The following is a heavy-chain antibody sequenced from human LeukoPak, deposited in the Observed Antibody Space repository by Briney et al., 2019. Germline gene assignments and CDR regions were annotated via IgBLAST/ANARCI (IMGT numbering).Heavy chain of an antibody. Sequence: PSETLSLTCTVSGYSISSGYYWGWIRQPPGKGLEWIGSIYHSGSTYYNPSLKSRVTISVDTSKNQFSLKLSSVTAAGTAVYYCARGDSGYDQFDYWGQGTLVTVSS. D-gene: IGHD5-12*01. CDR2: IYHSGST. CDR1: GYSISSGYY. V-gene: IGHV4-38-2*02. J-gene: IGHJ4*02. CDR3: ARGDSGYDQFDY.